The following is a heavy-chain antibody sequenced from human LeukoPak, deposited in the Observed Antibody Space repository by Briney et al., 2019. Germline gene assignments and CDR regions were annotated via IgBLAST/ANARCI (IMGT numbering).Heavy chain of an antibody. D-gene: IGHD1-1*01. J-gene: IGHJ6*03. Sequence: PGGTLRLSCAAPGITFSNYNMNWVRQAPGKGLEWISAITSSSSYTFYADSVKGRFTISRDNAQNSLYLQMNSLRVEDTAIYYCARDPYNGAYSEGYYYYYMDVWGKGTTVTVSS. V-gene: IGHV3-21*01. CDR2: ITSSSSYT. CDR1: GITFSNYN. CDR3: ARDPYNGAYSEGYYYYYMDV.